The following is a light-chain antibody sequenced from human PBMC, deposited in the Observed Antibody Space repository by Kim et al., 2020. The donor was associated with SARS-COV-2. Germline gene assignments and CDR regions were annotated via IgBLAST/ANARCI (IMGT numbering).Light chain of an antibody. CDR1: SSDVGGYNY. Sequence: QSALTQPAPVSGSPGQSITISCTGTSSDVGGYNYVSWYQQHPGKAPKLMIYDVSNRPSGVSNRFSGSKSGHTASLTISGLQAEDEADYYCSSYTSSSTRVFGGGTKLTVL. V-gene: IGLV2-14*03. CDR2: DVS. J-gene: IGLJ3*02. CDR3: SSYTSSSTRV.